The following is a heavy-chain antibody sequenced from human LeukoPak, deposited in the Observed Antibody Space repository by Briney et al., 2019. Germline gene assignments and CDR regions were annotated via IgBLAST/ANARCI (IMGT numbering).Heavy chain of an antibody. CDR1: GGSFSGYY. CDR2: INHSGST. D-gene: IGHD3-9*01. V-gene: IGHV4-34*01. J-gene: IGHJ5*02. CDR3: ARLHGDYDILTGYFEYNWFDP. Sequence: SETLSLTCAVYGGSFSGYYWSWIRQPPGKGLEWIGEINHSGSTNYNPSLKSRVTISVDTSKNQFSLKLSSVTAADTAVYYCARLHGDYDILTGYFEYNWFDPWGQGTLVTVSS.